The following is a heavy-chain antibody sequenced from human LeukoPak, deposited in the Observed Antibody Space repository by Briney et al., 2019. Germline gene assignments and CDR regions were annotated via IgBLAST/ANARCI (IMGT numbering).Heavy chain of an antibody. D-gene: IGHD1-26*01. Sequence: GGSLTQTCEASGFTFSAYNLHWVRQAPGKGLEWVAVISNDGNNKYNADSVKGRFTVYRDNSKNTLYLQMNTLRAEDTAVYYCARGLVGVSWAFDFWGQGTLVAVSS. V-gene: IGHV3-30*04. J-gene: IGHJ4*02. CDR3: ARGLVGVSWAFDF. CDR1: GFTFSAYN. CDR2: ISNDGNNK.